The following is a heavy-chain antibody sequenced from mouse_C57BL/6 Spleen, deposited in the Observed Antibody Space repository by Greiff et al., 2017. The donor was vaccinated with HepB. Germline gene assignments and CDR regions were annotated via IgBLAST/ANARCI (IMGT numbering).Heavy chain of an antibody. V-gene: IGHV5-6*01. CDR2: ISSGGSYT. Sequence: EVHLVESGGDLVKPGGSLKLSCAASGFTFSSYGMSWVRQTPDKRLEWVATISSGGSYTYYPDSVKGRFTISRDNAKNTLYLQMSSLKSEDTAMYYFARSGVTTVVDAMDYWGQGTSVTVSS. D-gene: IGHD1-1*01. CDR1: GFTFSSYG. CDR3: ARSGVTTVVDAMDY. J-gene: IGHJ4*01.